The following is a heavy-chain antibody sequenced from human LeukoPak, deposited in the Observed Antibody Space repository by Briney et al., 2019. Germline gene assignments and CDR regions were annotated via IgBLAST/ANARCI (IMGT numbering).Heavy chain of an antibody. J-gene: IGHJ4*02. CDR2: ISSSSSYI. CDR1: GLTFSSHA. D-gene: IGHD5-24*01. CDR3: ARVLEMATIGPGPSDY. Sequence: GGSLRLSCEASGLTFSSHAMSWVRQAPGKGLEWVSSISSSSSYIYYADSVKGRFTISRDNAKNSLYLQMNSLKAEDTAVYYCARVLEMATIGPGPSDYWGQGTLVTVSS. V-gene: IGHV3-21*01.